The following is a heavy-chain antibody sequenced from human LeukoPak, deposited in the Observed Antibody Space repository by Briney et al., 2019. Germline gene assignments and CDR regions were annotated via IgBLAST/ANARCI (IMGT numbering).Heavy chain of an antibody. D-gene: IGHD3-22*01. CDR2: INAGNGNT. J-gene: IGHJ5*02. CDR3: ARARLSYYDRNWFDP. V-gene: IGHV1-3*01. Sequence: ASVKVSCKASGYTFTSYAMHWVRQAPGQRLEWMGRINAGNGNTKYSQKFQGRVTITRDTSASTAYMELSSLRSEDTAVYYCARARLSYYDRNWFDPWGQGTLVTVSS. CDR1: GYTFTSYA.